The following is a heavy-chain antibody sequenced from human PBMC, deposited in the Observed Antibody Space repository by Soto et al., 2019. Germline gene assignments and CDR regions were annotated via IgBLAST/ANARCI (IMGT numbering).Heavy chain of an antibody. CDR1: GGSISSGGYC. CDR2: IYYSGST. Sequence: QVQLQESGPGLVKPSQTLSLTCIVSGGSISSGGYCCSWIRQHPGKGLEWIGNIYYSGSTYYNPSLKSRLILSVDTSKNQFSLNLSSVTAADTAVYYCARVWVRFADLSSDRNYYYYMDVWGKGTTVTVSS. CDR3: ARVWVRFADLSSDRNYYYYMDV. V-gene: IGHV4-31*03. D-gene: IGHD3-10*01. J-gene: IGHJ6*03.